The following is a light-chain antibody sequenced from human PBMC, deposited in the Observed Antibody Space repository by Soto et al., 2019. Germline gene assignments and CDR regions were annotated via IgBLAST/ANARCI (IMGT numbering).Light chain of an antibody. CDR2: VAS. Sequence: EIVMTQSPATLSVSPGERATLSCRASQSVSSNLAWYQQKPGQTPKLLIYVASTRTTGIPARFSGSGYVTEFTLTISSLQSEEFAVYYCQQYNVWPLTFGGGTQVEFK. J-gene: IGKJ4*01. CDR1: QSVSSN. CDR3: QQYNVWPLT. V-gene: IGKV3-15*01.